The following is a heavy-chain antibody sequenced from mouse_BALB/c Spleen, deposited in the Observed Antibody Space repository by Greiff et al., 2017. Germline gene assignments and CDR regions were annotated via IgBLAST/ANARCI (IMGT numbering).Heavy chain of an antibody. CDR2: ISSGSSTI. V-gene: IGHV5-17*02. CDR1: GFTFSSFG. Sequence: EVQLQQSGGGLVQPGGSRKLSCAASGFTFSSFGMHWVRQAPEKGLEWVAYISSGSSTIYYADTVKGRFTISRDNPKNTLFLQMTSLRSEDTAMYYCARWALAMDYWGQGTSVTVSS. J-gene: IGHJ4*01. CDR3: ARWALAMDY.